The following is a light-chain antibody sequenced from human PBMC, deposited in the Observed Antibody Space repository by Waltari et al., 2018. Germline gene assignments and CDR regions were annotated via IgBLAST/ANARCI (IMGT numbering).Light chain of an antibody. J-gene: IGKJ1*01. CDR3: QQYGSSPWT. CDR2: GAS. Sequence: IVLTQSTVPLSLSLGERATLSCRDSQSVSSRYLAWHQQKPGQAPRLLIYGASSRSTGVPGGFSGSGSGTDVTLTISRLEPEDVAVYYCQQYGSSPWTFGQGSKVEI. V-gene: IGKV3-20*01. CDR1: QSVSSRY.